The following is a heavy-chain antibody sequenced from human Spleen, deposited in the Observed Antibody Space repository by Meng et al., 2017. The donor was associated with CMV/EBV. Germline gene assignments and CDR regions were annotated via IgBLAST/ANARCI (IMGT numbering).Heavy chain of an antibody. CDR2: ISDGGST. J-gene: IGHJ4*02. CDR3: AKDLQYFYDAGDYAGAGFDS. CDR1: GFTFMNYA. V-gene: IGHV3-23*01. Sequence: GESLKISCAASGFTFMNYAMNWVRQAPGKGLEWVSLISDGGSTYYADSVKGRFTISRDNTKNTLYLQMNTLTPEDTALYCCAKDLQYFYDAGDYAGAGFDSWGQGTLVTVSS. D-gene: IGHD3-16*01.